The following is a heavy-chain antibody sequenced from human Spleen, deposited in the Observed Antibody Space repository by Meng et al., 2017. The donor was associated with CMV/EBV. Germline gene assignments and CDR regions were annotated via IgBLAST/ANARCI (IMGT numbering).Heavy chain of an antibody. V-gene: IGHV3-72*01. CDR2: ISNKPNTYTT. Sequence: GESLKISCAASGFTFSDHYMDWVRQAPGKGLEWVGRISNKPNTYTTEYSASVKARFTISRDDSKNSLYLQMNSLRAEDTAVYYCAREQRFYNVLSGYSPAHYFDSWGQGTLVTVSS. D-gene: IGHD3-3*01. CDR3: AREQRFYNVLSGYSPAHYFDS. J-gene: IGHJ4*02. CDR1: GFTFSDHY.